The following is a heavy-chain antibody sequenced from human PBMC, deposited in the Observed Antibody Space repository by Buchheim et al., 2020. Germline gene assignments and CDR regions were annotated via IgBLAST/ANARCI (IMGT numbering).Heavy chain of an antibody. J-gene: IGHJ4*02. CDR3: AREGIAARPDY. D-gene: IGHD6-6*01. Sequence: QVQLQESGPGLVKPSGTLSLTCAVSSGSISSSYWWSWVRQPPGKGLEWIGEISQSGDTSYTPSLKSRVSMSLDNSKNQLSLNLNSVTAADTAVYYCAREGIAARPDYWGQGTL. CDR2: ISQSGDT. CDR1: SGSISSSYW. V-gene: IGHV4-4*02.